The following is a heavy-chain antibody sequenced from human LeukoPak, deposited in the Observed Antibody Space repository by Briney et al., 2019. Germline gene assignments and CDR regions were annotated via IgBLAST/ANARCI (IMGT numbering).Heavy chain of an antibody. D-gene: IGHD3-10*01. CDR1: GGSFSGYY. Sequence: PSETLSLTCAVYGGSFSGYYWSWIRQPPGKGLEWIGENNHSGSTNYNPSLKSRVTISVDTSKNQFSLKLSSVTAAGTAVHYCAKGYYYGSGSYYTPYNWFDPWGQGTLVTVSS. CDR2: NNHSGST. J-gene: IGHJ5*02. V-gene: IGHV4-34*01. CDR3: AKGYYYGSGSYYTPYNWFDP.